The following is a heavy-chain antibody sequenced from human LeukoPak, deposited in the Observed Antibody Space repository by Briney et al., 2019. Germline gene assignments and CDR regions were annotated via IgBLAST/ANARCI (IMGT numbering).Heavy chain of an antibody. CDR3: AKVRGLYGRGFYAMDV. Sequence: ASVKVSCKASGYTFTSYAMHWVRQAPGQRLEWMGWINAGNGNTKYSQKFQGRVTITRDTSASTAYMELSSLRSEDTAVYYCAKVRGLYGRGFYAMDVWGQGTTVTVAS. J-gene: IGHJ6*02. CDR1: GYTFTSYA. D-gene: IGHD2-8*01. CDR2: INAGNGNT. V-gene: IGHV1-3*01.